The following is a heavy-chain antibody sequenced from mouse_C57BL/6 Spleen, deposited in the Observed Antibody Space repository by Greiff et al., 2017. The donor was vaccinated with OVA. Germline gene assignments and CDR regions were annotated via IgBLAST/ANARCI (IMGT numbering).Heavy chain of an antibody. V-gene: IGHV1-64*01. J-gene: IGHJ2*01. CDR2: IHPNSGST. Sequence: QVHVKQSGAELVKPGASVKLSCKASGYTFTSYWMHWVKQRPGQGLEWIGMIHPNSGSTNYTEKFKSKATLTVDKSSSTAYMQLSSLTSEDSAVYYCARSGDYYGSSYFDYWGQGTTLTVSS. CDR1: GYTFTSYW. CDR3: ARSGDYYGSSYFDY. D-gene: IGHD1-1*01.